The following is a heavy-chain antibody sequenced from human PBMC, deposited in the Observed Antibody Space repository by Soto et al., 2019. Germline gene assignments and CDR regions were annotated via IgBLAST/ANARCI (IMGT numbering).Heavy chain of an antibody. Sequence: EVQLVESGGGLVKPGGSLRLSCVASGFTFTTYNMNWVRQTPGKGRECVSTIGGSGNYKYYADSVKGRFTISRDNSNNSLYLEMNSLRAEDTAVYFCARVNYYGSGSYFDFDPWGRGTLVTVSS. CDR2: IGGSGNYK. J-gene: IGHJ5*02. CDR1: GFTFTTYN. CDR3: ARVNYYGSGSYFDFDP. D-gene: IGHD3-10*01. V-gene: IGHV3-21*01.